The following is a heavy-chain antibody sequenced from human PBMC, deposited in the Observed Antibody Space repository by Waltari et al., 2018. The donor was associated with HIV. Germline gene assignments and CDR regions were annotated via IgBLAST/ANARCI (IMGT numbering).Heavy chain of an antibody. CDR2: ISLDGKNK. V-gene: IGHV3-30*18. D-gene: IGHD4-17*01. J-gene: IGHJ4*02. CDR1: GFAFSNYG. CDR3: AKGGYDYGDYSYFDY. Sequence: QVQLVESGGGVVQPGWSLRLSCEASGFAFSNYGIHWLRQAPGKGLEWVAIISLDGKNKFYAASVKGRFTVSRDNSKNTLYLHMESLRGEDTAVYYCAKGGYDYGDYSYFDYWGQGTLVTVSA.